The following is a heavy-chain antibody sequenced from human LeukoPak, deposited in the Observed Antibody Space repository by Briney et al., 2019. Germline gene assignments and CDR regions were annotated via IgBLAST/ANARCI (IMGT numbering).Heavy chain of an antibody. Sequence: GGSLRLSCAASGFTFSSYGMHWVRQAPGKGLEWVAFMRYDGSNKYYADSVKGRFTISRDNSKNTLYLQMNSLRAEDTAVYYCAKSPLPTVTVETLYYYGVDVWGQGTTVTVSS. J-gene: IGHJ6*02. D-gene: IGHD4-17*01. CDR2: MRYDGSNK. V-gene: IGHV3-30*02. CDR1: GFTFSSYG. CDR3: AKSPLPTVTVETLYYYGVDV.